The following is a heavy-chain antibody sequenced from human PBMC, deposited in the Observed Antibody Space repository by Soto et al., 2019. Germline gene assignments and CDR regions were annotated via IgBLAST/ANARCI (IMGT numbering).Heavy chain of an antibody. CDR3: ARHERTNVGAYYYMDV. D-gene: IGHD2-8*01. Sequence: GASVKVSCKTSGDSFNDYYIHWVRQAPGQGLEWMGWINPNGGVTKYAQKFRGRVTVTRDKSISTAYLQWSSLKASDTAMYYCARHERTNVGAYYYMDVWGKGTTVTVSS. V-gene: IGHV1-2*02. CDR1: GDSFNDYY. CDR2: INPNGGVT. J-gene: IGHJ6*03.